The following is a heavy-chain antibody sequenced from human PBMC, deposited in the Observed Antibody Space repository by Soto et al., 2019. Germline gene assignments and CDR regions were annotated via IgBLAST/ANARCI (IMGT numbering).Heavy chain of an antibody. Sequence: ASVKVSCKASGYTFTGYYMHWVRQAPGQGLEWMGWINPNSGGTNYAQKFQGWVTMTRDTSISTAYMELSRLRSDDTAVYYCAKSFYYSLVDGGDAFDIWGQGTMDPGS. CDR1: GYTFTGYY. J-gene: IGHJ3*02. CDR2: INPNSGGT. V-gene: IGHV1-2*04. D-gene: IGHD3-10*01. CDR3: AKSFYYSLVDGGDAFDI.